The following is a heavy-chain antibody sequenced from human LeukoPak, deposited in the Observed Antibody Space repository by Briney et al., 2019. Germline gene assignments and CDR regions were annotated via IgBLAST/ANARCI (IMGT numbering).Heavy chain of an antibody. CDR1: GFTSSSYS. V-gene: IGHV3-49*04. CDR2: IRSKAYGGTT. D-gene: IGHD5-12*01. CDR3: TRDAAEIRGYSGYARGYYYYGMDV. J-gene: IGHJ6*02. Sequence: PGGSLRLSCAAAGFTSSSYSMNCVRQAPGKGLEWVGFIRSKAYGGTTEYAASVKGRFTISRDDSKSIAYLQMNSLKTEDTAVYYCTRDAAEIRGYSGYARGYYYYGMDVWGQGTTVTVSS.